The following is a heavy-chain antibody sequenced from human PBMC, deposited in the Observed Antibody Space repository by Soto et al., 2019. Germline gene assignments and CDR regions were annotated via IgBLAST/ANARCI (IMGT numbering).Heavy chain of an antibody. D-gene: IGHD4-17*01. CDR3: ALTTPHDWYFDL. J-gene: IGHJ2*01. CDR2: ISGSGGST. V-gene: IGHV3-23*01. Sequence: RLSCAASGFTFSSYAMSWVRQAPGKGLEWVSAISGSGGSTYYADSVKGRFTISRDNSKNTLYLQMNSLRAEDTAVYYCALTTPHDWYFDLWGRGTLVTVSS. CDR1: GFTFSSYA.